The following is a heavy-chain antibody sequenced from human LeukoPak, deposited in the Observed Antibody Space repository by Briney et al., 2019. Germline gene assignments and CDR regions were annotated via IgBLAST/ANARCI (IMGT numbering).Heavy chain of an antibody. CDR2: IYYSGST. Sequence: PSETLSLTCTVSGGSISSGGYYWSWIRQHPGKGLEWIGYIYYSGSTYYNPSLKSRVTISVDTSKNQFSLKLSSVTAADTAVYYCARGPEGSGSYYNDGWFDPWGQGTLVTVSS. D-gene: IGHD3-10*01. CDR1: GGSISSGGYY. CDR3: ARGPEGSGSYYNDGWFDP. J-gene: IGHJ5*02. V-gene: IGHV4-31*03.